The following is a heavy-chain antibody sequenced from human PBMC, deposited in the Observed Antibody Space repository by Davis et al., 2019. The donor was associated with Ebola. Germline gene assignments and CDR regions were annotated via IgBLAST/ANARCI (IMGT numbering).Heavy chain of an antibody. D-gene: IGHD3-10*01. V-gene: IGHV3-23*01. CDR3: AKDPAGWFGDPIDYYYYGMDV. Sequence: GESLKISCAASGFTFSSYAMSWVRQAPGKGLEWVSAISGSGGSTYYADSVKGRFTISRDNSKNTLYLQMNSLRAEDTAVYYCAKDPAGWFGDPIDYYYYGMDVWGQGTTVTVSS. J-gene: IGHJ6*02. CDR2: ISGSGGST. CDR1: GFTFSSYA.